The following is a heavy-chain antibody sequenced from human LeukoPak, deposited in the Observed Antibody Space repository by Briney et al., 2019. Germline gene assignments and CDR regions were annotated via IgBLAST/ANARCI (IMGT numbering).Heavy chain of an antibody. CDR2: IYYSGST. V-gene: IGHV4-59*11. CDR1: GGSISSHY. J-gene: IGHJ4*02. D-gene: IGHD3-22*01. CDR3: ARVRSGYIFDY. Sequence: SETLSLTCTVSGGSISSHYWSWIRQPPGKGLEWIGYIYYSGSTNYNPSLKSRVTISVDTSKNQFSLKLSSVTAADTAVYYCARVRSGYIFDYWGQGTLVTVSS.